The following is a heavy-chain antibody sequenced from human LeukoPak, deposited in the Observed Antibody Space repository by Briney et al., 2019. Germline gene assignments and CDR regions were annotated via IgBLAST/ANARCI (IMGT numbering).Heavy chain of an antibody. CDR1: GFTFSSYA. V-gene: IGHV3-30-3*01. Sequence: GGSLRLSCAASGFTFSSYAMHWVRQAPGKGLEWVAVISYDGSNKYYADSVKGRFTISRDNSKNTLYLQMNSLRAEDTAVYYCAKAPKGSCTGALCYSLDYWAQGILVAVSS. J-gene: IGHJ4*02. D-gene: IGHD2-8*02. CDR3: AKAPKGSCTGALCYSLDY. CDR2: ISYDGSNK.